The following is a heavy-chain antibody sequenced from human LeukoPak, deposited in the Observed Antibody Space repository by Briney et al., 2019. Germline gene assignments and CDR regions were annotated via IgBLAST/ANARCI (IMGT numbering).Heavy chain of an antibody. CDR2: IYTEGTT. Sequence: GSLRLSCAVSGFTVSSNYFSWVRQAPGKGLEWVSVIYTEGTTYYADSVKGRFIISRDNAKNSLYLQMNSLRAEDTAVYYCARDRDRDGYNLLYWGQGTLVTVSS. J-gene: IGHJ4*02. D-gene: IGHD5-24*01. V-gene: IGHV3-66*01. CDR3: ARDRDRDGYNLLY. CDR1: GFTVSSNY.